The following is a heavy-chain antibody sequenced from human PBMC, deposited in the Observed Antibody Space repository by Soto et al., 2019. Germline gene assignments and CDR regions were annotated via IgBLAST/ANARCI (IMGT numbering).Heavy chain of an antibody. CDR2: IYPGDSDT. D-gene: IGHD6-6*01. CDR3: ARQSIAARYYYYGMDV. V-gene: IGHV5-51*01. J-gene: IGHJ6*02. CDR1: GYSFTSYW. Sequence: LGESLKISCKGSGYSFTSYWIGWVRQMPGKGLEWMGIIYPGDSDTRYSPSFQGQVTISADKSISTAYLQWSSLKASDTAMYYCARQSIAARYYYYGMDVWGQGTTVTVS.